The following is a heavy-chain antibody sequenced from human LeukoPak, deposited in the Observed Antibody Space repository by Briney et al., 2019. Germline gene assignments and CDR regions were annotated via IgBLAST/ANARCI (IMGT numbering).Heavy chain of an antibody. CDR3: ARVWDGYFDY. Sequence: PSETLSLTCAVSGGSISSGGYSWSWIRQPPGKGLEWIGYIYHSGSTYYNPSLKSRVTISVDRSKNQFSLKLSSVTAADTAVYYCARVWDGYFDYWGQGTLVTVSS. CDR1: GGSISSGGYS. CDR2: IYHSGST. V-gene: IGHV4-30-2*01. J-gene: IGHJ4*02. D-gene: IGHD1-26*01.